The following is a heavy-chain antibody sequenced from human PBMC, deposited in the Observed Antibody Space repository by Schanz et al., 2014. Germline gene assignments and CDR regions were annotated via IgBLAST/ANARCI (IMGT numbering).Heavy chain of an antibody. CDR3: TADLWFGAVWGVW. V-gene: IGHV3-15*01. D-gene: IGHD3-10*01. CDR2: IKSKTDGGTR. Sequence: EVHLVESGGGLVQPGGSLRLSCATSGFTLNNAWMNWVRQAPGKGLQWVARIKSKTDGGTRDYAAPVKGRFTISTDDSKNTVYLQMNSLQTEDTAVYYCTADLWFGAVWGVWWGQGTLVTVSS. CDR1: GFTLNNAW. J-gene: IGHJ4*02.